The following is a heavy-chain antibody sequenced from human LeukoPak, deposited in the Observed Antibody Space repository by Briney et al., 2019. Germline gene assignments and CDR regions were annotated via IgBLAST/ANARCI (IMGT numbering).Heavy chain of an antibody. Sequence: GSLRLSCAASGFTFSNYAMSWVRQAPGKGLEWVSGISGSGGSTYYADSVKGRFTISRDNSKNTLYLQMNSLRAEDTAIYYCAKGVNIVAAGTASDYWGQGTLVTVSS. D-gene: IGHD6-13*01. V-gene: IGHV3-23*01. CDR2: ISGSGGST. CDR3: AKGVNIVAAGTASDY. CDR1: GFTFSNYA. J-gene: IGHJ4*02.